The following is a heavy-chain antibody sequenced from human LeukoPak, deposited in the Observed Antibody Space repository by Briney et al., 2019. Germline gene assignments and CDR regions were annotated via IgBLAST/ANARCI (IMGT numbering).Heavy chain of an antibody. J-gene: IGHJ6*03. CDR3: ARVQLVDYYYYSYMDV. CDR1: GFTFSSYA. V-gene: IGHV3-23*01. CDR2: IPGGGTST. D-gene: IGHD6-6*01. Sequence: GGTLRLSCAASGFTFSSYAMSWVRQAPGKGLEWVSGIPGGGTSTHYADSVKGRFTISRDNAKNSLYLQMNSLRAEDTALYYCARVQLVDYYYYSYMDVWGKGTTVTVSS.